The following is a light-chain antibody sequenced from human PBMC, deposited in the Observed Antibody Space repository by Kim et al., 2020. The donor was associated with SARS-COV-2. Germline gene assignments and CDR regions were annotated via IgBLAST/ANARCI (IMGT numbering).Light chain of an antibody. J-gene: IGLJ2*01. CDR2: LNSDGSH. Sequence: LVLTQSPSASASLGASVKLTCTLSSGHSSYAIAWHQQQPGKGPRYLMKLNSDGSHTKGDGIPDRFSGSSSGSERYLTISSLQSEDEADYYCQTWGTGVRVFGGGTKRTVL. CDR3: QTWGTGVRV. CDR1: SGHSSYA. V-gene: IGLV4-69*01.